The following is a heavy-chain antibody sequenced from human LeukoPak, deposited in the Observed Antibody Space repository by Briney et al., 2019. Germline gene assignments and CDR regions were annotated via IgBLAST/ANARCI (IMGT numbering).Heavy chain of an antibody. V-gene: IGHV1-2*02. J-gene: IGHJ6*03. CDR1: GYTFTGYY. D-gene: IGHD6-6*01. CDR3: AREGLRSIAARRGTRDYMDV. CDR2: INPNSGGT. Sequence: GASVKVSCKASGYTFTGYYMHWVRQAPGQGLEWVGWINPNSGGTNYAQKFQGRVTMNTDTSTSTAYMELRSLRSDDTAVYYCAREGLRSIAARRGTRDYMDVWGKGTTVIVSS.